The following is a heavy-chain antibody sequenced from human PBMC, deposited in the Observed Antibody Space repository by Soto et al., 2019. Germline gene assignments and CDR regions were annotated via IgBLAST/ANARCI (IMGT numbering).Heavy chain of an antibody. CDR1: GFTFSSHW. CDR3: ARGGLYAYYKDI. D-gene: IGHD3-16*01. V-gene: IGHV3-74*01. CDR2: INPDGSTT. Sequence: EVQLVASGGGLFQPRGSLRVSCAASGFTFSSHWMHWARQTPGNGLVWVARINPDGSTTNYADSVKGRFTVSRDNAENTVFLQMNSLRAEDTAIYYCARGGLYAYYKDIWGQGTLVSVSS. J-gene: IGHJ4*02.